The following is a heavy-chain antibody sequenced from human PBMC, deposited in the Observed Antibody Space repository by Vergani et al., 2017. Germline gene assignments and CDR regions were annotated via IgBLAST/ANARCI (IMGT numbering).Heavy chain of an antibody. Sequence: QVQLQESGPGLVKPSQTLSLTCTVSGGSISSGSYYWSWIRQPPGKGLEWIGYIYYSGSTNYNPSLKSRVTISVDTSKNQFSLKLSSVTAADTAVYYCARIIAAAGYYYFDYWGQGTLVTVSS. CDR2: IYYSGST. CDR3: ARIIAAAGYYYFDY. J-gene: IGHJ4*02. CDR1: GGSISSGSYY. D-gene: IGHD6-13*01. V-gene: IGHV4-61*01.